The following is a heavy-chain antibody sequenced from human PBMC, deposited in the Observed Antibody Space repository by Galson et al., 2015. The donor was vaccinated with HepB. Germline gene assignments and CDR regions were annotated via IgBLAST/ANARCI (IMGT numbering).Heavy chain of an antibody. V-gene: IGHV3-15*07. Sequence: SLRLSCAASGFTFSNAWMNWVRQAPGKGLEWVGRIKSKTDGGTTDDAAPVKGRFTISRDDSENTLYLQMNSLRTEDTAVYYCTTDLRVLGGSCSSTSCYRGYQGGYWGQGTLVTVSS. CDR3: TTDLRVLGGSCSSTSCYRGYQGGY. D-gene: IGHD2-2*01. CDR2: IKSKTDGGTT. CDR1: GFTFSNAW. J-gene: IGHJ4*02.